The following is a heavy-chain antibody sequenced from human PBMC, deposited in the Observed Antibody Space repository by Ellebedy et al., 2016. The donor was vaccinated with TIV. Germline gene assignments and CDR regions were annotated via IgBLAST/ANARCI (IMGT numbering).Heavy chain of an antibody. CDR3: AASESADSDY. CDR2: MYYSGSS. D-gene: IGHD2-2*01. V-gene: IGHV4-59*01. CDR1: GGSIRNYY. J-gene: IGHJ4*02. Sequence: MPSETLSLTCTVSGGSIRNYYCTWIRQPQGKGLEWIGHMYYSGSSNYNPSLKSRVTMSIDTSKNQFSLKMSSVTAADPAVYYCAASESADSDYWGPGTLVTVSS.